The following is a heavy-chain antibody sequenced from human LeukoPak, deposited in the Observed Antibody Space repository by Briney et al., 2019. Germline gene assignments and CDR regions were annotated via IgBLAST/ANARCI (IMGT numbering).Heavy chain of an antibody. V-gene: IGHV1-18*01. D-gene: IGHD3-22*01. J-gene: IGHJ3*02. CDR1: GYSFRSHG. Sequence: ASVKVSCKASGYSFRSHGISWVRQAPGQGLEWMGWISVYNGNTNYAQKLQGRVTMTTDTSTSTAYMELRSLRSDDTAVYYCARRGYYYDSSGYYVDIWGQGTMVTVSS. CDR2: ISVYNGNT. CDR3: ARRGYYYDSSGYYVDI.